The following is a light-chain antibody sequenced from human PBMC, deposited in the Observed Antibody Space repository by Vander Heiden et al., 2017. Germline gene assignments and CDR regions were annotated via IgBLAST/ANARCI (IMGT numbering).Light chain of an antibody. Sequence: DIVMTQSPLSLPVTPGEPASISCRSSQSLLHSNGYNYLDWYLQKPGQSPQLLIYLGSNRASGVPDRFSGSASGTDFTLKISIVDAEDVGVYYCRQALQTPRTFGQGTKLEIK. CDR2: LGS. CDR1: QSLLHSNGYNY. CDR3: RQALQTPRT. J-gene: IGKJ2*01. V-gene: IGKV2-28*01.